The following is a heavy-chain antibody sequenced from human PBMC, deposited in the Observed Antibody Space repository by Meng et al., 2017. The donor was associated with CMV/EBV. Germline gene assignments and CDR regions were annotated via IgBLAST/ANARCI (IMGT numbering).Heavy chain of an antibody. CDR3: AREGGDCTNGVCYVWFDP. V-gene: IGHV4-61*01. CDR2: IYYSGST. CDR1: GGSVSSGSYY. Sequence: SETLSLTCTVSGGSVSSGSYYWSWIRQPPGKGLEWIGYIYYSGSTNYNPSLKSRVTISVDTSKSQFSLKLSSVTAADTAVYYCAREGGDCTNGVCYVWFDPWGQGTLVTVSS. J-gene: IGHJ5*02. D-gene: IGHD2-8*01.